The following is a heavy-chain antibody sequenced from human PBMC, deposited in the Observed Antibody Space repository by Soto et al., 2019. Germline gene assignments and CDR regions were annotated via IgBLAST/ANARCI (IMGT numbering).Heavy chain of an antibody. Sequence: QVQLVESGGGVVQPGRSLRLSCAASGFTFSSYGMHWVRQAPGKGLEWVAVIWYDGSNKYYADSVKGRFTISRDNSKNTLYLQMNSLRAEDTAVYYCARLDIWFGELLSYGMDVWGQGTTVTVSS. D-gene: IGHD3-10*01. J-gene: IGHJ6*02. CDR3: ARLDIWFGELLSYGMDV. CDR2: IWYDGSNK. CDR1: GFTFSSYG. V-gene: IGHV3-33*01.